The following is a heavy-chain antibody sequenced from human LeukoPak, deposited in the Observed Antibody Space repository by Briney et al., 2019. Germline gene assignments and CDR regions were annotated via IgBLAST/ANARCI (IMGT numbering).Heavy chain of an antibody. D-gene: IGHD3/OR15-3a*01. CDR3: AKGAAMILTYYFDY. V-gene: IGHV3-23*01. J-gene: IGHJ4*02. CDR2: ISGTGGNT. CDR1: GFTFSSYA. Sequence: GSLRLSCAASGFTFSSYAMNWVRQAPGKGLEWVSGISGTGGNTYYADSVKGRFTISRDNSKNTLYLQMNSLRAEDTAVYYCAKGAAMILTYYFDYWGQGTLVTVSS.